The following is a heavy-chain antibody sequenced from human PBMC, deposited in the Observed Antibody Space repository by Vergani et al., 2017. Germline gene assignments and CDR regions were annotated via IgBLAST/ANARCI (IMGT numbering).Heavy chain of an antibody. CDR3: ARDSGGCSSTSRYTYFDY. CDR2: IIPIFGTA. Sequence: QVQLVQSGAEVKKPGSSVKVSCKASGGTFSSYAISWVRQAPGQGLEWMGGIIPIFGTANYAQKFQGRVTITADESTSTAYMELSSLRSEDTAVYYCARDSGGCSSTSRYTYFDYWGQGTLVTVSS. D-gene: IGHD2-2*02. J-gene: IGHJ4*02. CDR1: GGTFSSYA. V-gene: IGHV1-69*01.